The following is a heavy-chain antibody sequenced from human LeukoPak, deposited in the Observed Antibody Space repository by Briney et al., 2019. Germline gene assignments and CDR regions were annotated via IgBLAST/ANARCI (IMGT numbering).Heavy chain of an antibody. CDR1: GFTFSSYS. V-gene: IGHV3-48*01. J-gene: IGHJ3*02. CDR2: ISSSSSTI. Sequence: GGSPRLSCAASGFTFSSYSMNWVRQAPGKGLEWVSYISSSSSTIYYADSVRGRFTISRDNAKNSLYLQMNSLRGEDTAVYYCARKTGGSLDIWGQGTMVTVSS. CDR3: ARKTGGSLDI. D-gene: IGHD7-27*01.